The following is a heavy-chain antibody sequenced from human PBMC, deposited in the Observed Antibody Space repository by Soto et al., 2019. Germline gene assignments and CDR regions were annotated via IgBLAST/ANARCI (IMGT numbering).Heavy chain of an antibody. D-gene: IGHD3-3*01. V-gene: IGHV1-69*12. J-gene: IGHJ4*02. CDR3: ARVRYFFARYYFDY. CDR2: IIPIFGTA. CDR1: GGTFSSYA. Sequence: QVQLVQSGAEVKKPGSSVKVSCKASGGTFSSYAISGVRQAPGQGLEWMGCIIPIFGTANYAQKFQGRVTLPAEEYKSTASMDLSSLRSEDTAVYYCARVRYFFARYYFDYWGQGTLVTGSS.